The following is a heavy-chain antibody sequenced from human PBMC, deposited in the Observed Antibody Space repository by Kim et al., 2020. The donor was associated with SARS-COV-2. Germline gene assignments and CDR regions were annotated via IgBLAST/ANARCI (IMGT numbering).Heavy chain of an antibody. D-gene: IGHD6-13*01. CDR3: ARVFLGSSSWYWFDS. Sequence: GGSLRLSCAASGFTFSHYYMSWIRQAPGKGLEWVSYISSTTGYTKYADSVKGRFTISRDNAKNSLHLQMNSLRAEDTAVYYCARVFLGSSSWYWFDSWGQGTPVTVSS. CDR1: GFTFSHYY. CDR2: ISSTTGYT. V-gene: IGHV3-11*05. J-gene: IGHJ5*01.